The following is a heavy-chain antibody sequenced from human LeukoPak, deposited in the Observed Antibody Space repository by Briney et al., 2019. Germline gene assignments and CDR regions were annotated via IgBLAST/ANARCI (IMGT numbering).Heavy chain of an antibody. D-gene: IGHD6-19*01. CDR1: GFTVSSNY. Sequence: GGSLRLSCAASGFTVSSNYMSWVRQAPGKGLEWVSVIYSGGSTYYADSVKGRFTISRDNSKNTLYLQMNSLRAEDTAVYYCAKGAQPNSSGWYRNYYYYYGMDVWGQGTTVTVSS. CDR3: AKGAQPNSSGWYRNYYYYYGMDV. V-gene: IGHV3-53*01. CDR2: IYSGGST. J-gene: IGHJ6*02.